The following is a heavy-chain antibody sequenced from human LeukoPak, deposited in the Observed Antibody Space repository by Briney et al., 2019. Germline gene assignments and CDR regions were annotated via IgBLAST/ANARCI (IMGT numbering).Heavy chain of an antibody. J-gene: IGHJ3*02. Sequence: GGSLRLSCAASGFTFSSYEMKWVRQAPGKGLEWVSYISSGGSSTYYADSVKGRFTISRDNSKNTLYLQMNSLRAEDTAVYYCARGLSSFDIWGQGTMVTVSS. CDR3: ARGLSSFDI. D-gene: IGHD4/OR15-4a*01. CDR1: GFTFSSYE. CDR2: ISSGGSST. V-gene: IGHV3-48*03.